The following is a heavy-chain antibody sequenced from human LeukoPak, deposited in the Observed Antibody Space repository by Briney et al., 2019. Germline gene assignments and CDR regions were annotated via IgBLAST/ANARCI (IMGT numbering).Heavy chain of an antibody. CDR2: MNPNSGNT. CDR3: ARGYVGATEYWFDP. Sequence: ASVKVSCKASGYTFTSYDINWVRQATGQGLPGMGWMNPNSGNTGYAQKFQGRVTMTRNTSINTAYMELSSLRSEDTAVYYCARGYVGATEYWFDPWGQGTLVTVSS. J-gene: IGHJ5*02. D-gene: IGHD1-26*01. CDR1: GYTFTSYD. V-gene: IGHV1-8*01.